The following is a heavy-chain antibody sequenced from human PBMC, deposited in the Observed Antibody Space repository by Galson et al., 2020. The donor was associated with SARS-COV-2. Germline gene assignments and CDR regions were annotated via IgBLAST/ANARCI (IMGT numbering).Heavy chain of an antibody. CDR3: ARQGVNMIVLVTVPGWFFDL. J-gene: IGHJ2*01. D-gene: IGHD3-22*01. Sequence: ETSETLSLTCAVSGYSISTTHYWGWVRQPPGKGLEWIGSIYPSGSTYYNPSLQSRVTISLDTSRNQFSLTLHSVTAADTALYYCARQGVNMIVLVTVPGWFFDLWGRGTLVSVSS. CDR1: GYSISTTHY. CDR2: IYPSGST. V-gene: IGHV4-38-2*01.